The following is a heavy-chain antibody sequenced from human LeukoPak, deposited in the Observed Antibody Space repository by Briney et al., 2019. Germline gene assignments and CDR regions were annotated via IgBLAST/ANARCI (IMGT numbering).Heavy chain of an antibody. CDR3: AREGGFYRPLDY. CDR1: GGSVTSTNW. V-gene: IGHV4-4*02. Sequence: SSDTLSLTCDVSGGSVTSTNWWTWFRQPPGKGLEWIGEVHLDGRTNYNPSLKSRLVMSADLPENHISLKLTSVTAADAAVYYCAREGGFYRPLDYSGQGTLVTVSS. D-gene: IGHD6-25*01. J-gene: IGHJ4*02. CDR2: VHLDGRT.